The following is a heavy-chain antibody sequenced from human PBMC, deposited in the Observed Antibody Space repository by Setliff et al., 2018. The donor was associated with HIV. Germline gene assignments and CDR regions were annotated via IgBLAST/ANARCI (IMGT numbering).Heavy chain of an antibody. Sequence: LSETLSLTCTVSGGSINSRDYSWGWIRKPPGKGLEWIVSLPHSGVTYYNPSLRSRVTTSVDTSKNQFSLKLRSVTAADTAVYYCARAPGVTPFDLWGRGTLVTVSS. CDR3: ARAPGVTPFDL. CDR1: GGSINSRDYS. J-gene: IGHJ2*01. V-gene: IGHV4-39*07. D-gene: IGHD2-21*02. CDR2: LPHSGVT.